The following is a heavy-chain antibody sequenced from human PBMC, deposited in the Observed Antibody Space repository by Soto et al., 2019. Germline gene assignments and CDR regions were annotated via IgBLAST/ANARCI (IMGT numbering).Heavy chain of an antibody. CDR1: GYTFTTYG. Sequence: VASVKVSCKASGYTFTTYGISWVRQAPGQGLEWMGWISGYNGITNYAQNLQGRVTMTTDTSTSTAYMELRSLRSDDTAVYFCARDPDYDILTGYTHDALDFWGQGIMVTVSS. CDR3: ARDPDYDILTGYTHDALDF. V-gene: IGHV1-18*01. D-gene: IGHD3-9*01. J-gene: IGHJ3*01. CDR2: ISGYNGIT.